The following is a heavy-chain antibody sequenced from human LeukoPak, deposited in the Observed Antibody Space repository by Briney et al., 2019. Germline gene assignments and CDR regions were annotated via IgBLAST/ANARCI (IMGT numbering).Heavy chain of an antibody. V-gene: IGHV5-51*01. CDR3: ARLEYYDILTGSPPLDS. Sequence: RGESLKISCKGSGYSFTTYWIGWVRQMPGKGLEWMGIIYPGDSDTRYSPSFQGQVTISADKSISTAYLQWTSLKASDTAMYYCARLEYYDILTGSPPLDSWGQGTLVTVSS. CDR1: GYSFTTYW. D-gene: IGHD3-9*01. CDR2: IYPGDSDT. J-gene: IGHJ4*02.